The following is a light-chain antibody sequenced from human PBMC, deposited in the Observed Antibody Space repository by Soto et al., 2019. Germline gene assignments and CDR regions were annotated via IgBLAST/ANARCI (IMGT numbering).Light chain of an antibody. CDR2: IAS. V-gene: IGKV1-39*01. J-gene: IGKJ2*01. Sequence: DIHMTQSPSSLSASVGDRVTITCRASQSISNYLNWYQQKPEKAPNLLIYIASNLHSGVPSRFSGSGSVRDFTLTISSLQPRDFATYYSHQSYSTPFTFGQGTKVDI. CDR1: QSISNY. CDR3: HQSYSTPFT.